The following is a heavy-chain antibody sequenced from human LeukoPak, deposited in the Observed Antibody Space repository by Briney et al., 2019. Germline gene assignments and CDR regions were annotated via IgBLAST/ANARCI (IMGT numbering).Heavy chain of an antibody. Sequence: PGGSLRLSCAASGFTVSSNYMSWVRQAPGKGLEWVSVIYSGGSTYYADSVKGRFTISRDNSKNTLYLQMNSLRAEDTAVYYCAKDGSTFTVTIYYYYYMDVWGKGTTVTISS. CDR1: GFTVSSNY. CDR3: AKDGSTFTVTIYYYYYMDV. CDR2: IYSGGST. J-gene: IGHJ6*03. V-gene: IGHV3-53*01. D-gene: IGHD4-17*01.